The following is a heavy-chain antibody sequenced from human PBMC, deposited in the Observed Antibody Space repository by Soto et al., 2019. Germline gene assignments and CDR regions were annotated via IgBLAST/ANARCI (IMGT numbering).Heavy chain of an antibody. CDR2: IYYSGST. CDR3: ARLRCSSTSCHIDD. D-gene: IGHD2-2*01. J-gene: IGHJ4*02. V-gene: IGHV4-39*01. Sequence: PSETLSLTCTVSGGSISSSSYYWGWIRQPPGKGLEWIGSIYYSGSTYYNPSLKSRVTISVDTSKNQFSLKLSSVTAADTAVYYCARLRCSSTSCHIDDWGQGTRVNVSS. CDR1: GGSISSSSYY.